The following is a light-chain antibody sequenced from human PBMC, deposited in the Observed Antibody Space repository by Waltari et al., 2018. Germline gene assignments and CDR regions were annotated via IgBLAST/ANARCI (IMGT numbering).Light chain of an antibody. CDR1: QVVSSNY. J-gene: IGKJ1*01. CDR2: GAS. CDR3: LQYGNSPRT. Sequence: DIALTQSPGTLSLSPGERATLSCRASQVVSSNYFAWYQHKPGQPPRLLIYGASTRATGIPDRFSGSGSGTDVTLTISRLEPEDFAVYYCLQYGNSPRTFGLGTKVEIK. V-gene: IGKV3-20*01.